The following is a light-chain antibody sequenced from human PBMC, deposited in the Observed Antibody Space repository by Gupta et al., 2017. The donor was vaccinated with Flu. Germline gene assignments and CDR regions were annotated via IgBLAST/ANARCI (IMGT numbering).Light chain of an antibody. Sequence: SRDVGGYKYYDWYQQHPGKAPKLIIFDDTYRPPGGFARFSAAKSDNTASLPTSGLQDEDEADYYCSSCTSSSTLVVFGGGTKLTVL. V-gene: IGLV2-14*04. CDR3: SSCTSSSTLVV. CDR1: SRDVGGYKY. CDR2: DDT. J-gene: IGLJ2*01.